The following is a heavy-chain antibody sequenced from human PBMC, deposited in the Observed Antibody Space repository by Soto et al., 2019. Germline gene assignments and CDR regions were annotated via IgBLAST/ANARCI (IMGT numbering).Heavy chain of an antibody. J-gene: IGHJ5*02. CDR3: ASDPAP. CDR1: GGSITRGGYY. CDR2: IYNSGTT. V-gene: IGHV4-31*03. Sequence: QVQLQESGPGLVKPSETLSLTCTVSGGSITRGGYYWSWIRQHPGKGLECIGYIYNSGTTYYNPSRKSRVTISVDTSKNQFSLKLTSVTAADTAVYYCASDPAPWGQGTLVTVSS.